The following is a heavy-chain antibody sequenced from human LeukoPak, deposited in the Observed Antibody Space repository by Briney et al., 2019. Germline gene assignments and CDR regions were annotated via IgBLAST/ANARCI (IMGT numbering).Heavy chain of an antibody. D-gene: IGHD6-13*01. CDR2: IYHSGST. Sequence: PSETLSLTCAVSGYSISSGYYWGWIRQPPGKGLEWIGSIYHSGSTLYNPSLKGRVTISVDTSKTQFSLNLSSVTAADTAVYYCARDTGSSSGGGSGMDVWGKGTTVTVSS. CDR3: ARDTGSSSGGGSGMDV. CDR1: GYSISSGYY. V-gene: IGHV4-38-2*02. J-gene: IGHJ6*04.